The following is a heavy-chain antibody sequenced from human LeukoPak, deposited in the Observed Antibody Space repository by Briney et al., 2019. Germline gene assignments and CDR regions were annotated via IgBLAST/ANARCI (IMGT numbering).Heavy chain of an antibody. D-gene: IGHD2-15*01. CDR2: TYYRSKWYN. V-gene: IGHV6-1*01. Sequence: SQTLSLTCAISGDSVSSNSAAWNWIRQSPSRGLEWLGRTYYRSKWYNDYAVSVKSRISINPDTSKNQFSLQLNSVTPEDTAVYYCAGVGSSFRGNWFEPWGQGTLVTLSS. CDR3: AGVGSSFRGNWFEP. CDR1: GDSVSSNSAA. J-gene: IGHJ5*02.